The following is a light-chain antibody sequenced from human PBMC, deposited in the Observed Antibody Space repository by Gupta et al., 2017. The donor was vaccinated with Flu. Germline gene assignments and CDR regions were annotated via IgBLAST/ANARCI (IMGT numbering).Light chain of an antibody. CDR3: QHEDYTPFS. Sequence: DIQMTQSPSSLSAFVGDRVTITCRASQAITDSLVWFQQKPGKAPKSLIFAASSLHSGVPSRFSGGGSGKVFTLTISSLQPEDFATYYCQHEDYTPFSFGQGTKMDVK. CDR2: AAS. V-gene: IGKV1-16*01. CDR1: QAITDS. J-gene: IGKJ2*01.